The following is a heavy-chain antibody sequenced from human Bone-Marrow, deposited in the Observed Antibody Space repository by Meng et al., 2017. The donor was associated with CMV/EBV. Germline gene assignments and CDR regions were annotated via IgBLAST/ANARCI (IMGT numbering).Heavy chain of an antibody. V-gene: IGHV4-38-2*02. Sequence: GSLRLSCTVSGYSISSGFFWGWIRQPPGKGLEWIGNIYHRGTTYYNSSLKSRVTISVDTSKNQFSLKLSSVTVADTAVYYCARVALAARPEGYYFDFWGQGTLVTVSS. CDR1: GYSISSGFF. CDR2: IYHRGTT. J-gene: IGHJ4*02. D-gene: IGHD6-6*01. CDR3: ARVALAARPEGYYFDF.